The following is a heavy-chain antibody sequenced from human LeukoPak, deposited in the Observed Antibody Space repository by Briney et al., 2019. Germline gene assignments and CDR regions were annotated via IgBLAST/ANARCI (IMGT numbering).Heavy chain of an antibody. Sequence: TSETLSLTCTVSGGSISSGSYYWSWIRQPAGKGLEWIGRINTSGSTNYNPSLKSRVTISIDTSKNQFSLKLSSVTAADTAVYYCARGRWTSSNNNWFDPWGQRTLVTVSS. CDR3: ARGRWTSSNNNWFDP. V-gene: IGHV4-61*02. CDR1: GGSISSGSYY. D-gene: IGHD2/OR15-2a*01. CDR2: INTSGST. J-gene: IGHJ5*02.